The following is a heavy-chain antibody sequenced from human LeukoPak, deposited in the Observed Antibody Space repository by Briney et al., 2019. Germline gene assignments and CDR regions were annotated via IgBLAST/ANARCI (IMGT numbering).Heavy chain of an antibody. V-gene: IGHV3-7*01. Sequence: GGSLRLSCAASGFTFNSYAMSWARQAPGKGLEWVANIDHHGTEESYVDSVKGRFTISRDNADNSLYLHMNSLRAEDTAVYYCATDRDTTWQNRFDSWGQGTLVTVSS. D-gene: IGHD1-14*01. CDR2: IDHHGTEE. J-gene: IGHJ4*02. CDR3: ATDRDTTWQNRFDS. CDR1: GFTFNSYA.